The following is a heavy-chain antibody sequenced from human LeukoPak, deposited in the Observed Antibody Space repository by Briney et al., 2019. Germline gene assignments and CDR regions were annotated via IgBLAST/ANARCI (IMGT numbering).Heavy chain of an antibody. CDR1: GYTFTGYY. J-gene: IGHJ6*03. Sequence: ASVKVSCKASGYTFTGYYMHWVRQAPGQGLEWMGWINPNSGGTNYAQKFQGRVTMTRDTSISTAYMELSRLRSDDTAVYYCARDGGTFSSSWTYYYYYYMDVWGKGTTVTVSS. D-gene: IGHD6-13*01. V-gene: IGHV1-2*02. CDR3: ARDGGTFSSSWTYYYYYYMDV. CDR2: INPNSGGT.